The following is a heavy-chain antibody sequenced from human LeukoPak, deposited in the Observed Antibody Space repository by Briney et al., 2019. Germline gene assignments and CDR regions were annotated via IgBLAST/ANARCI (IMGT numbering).Heavy chain of an antibody. Sequence: PGGSLRLSCAASGFTFSDYDVSWVRQAPGKGLEWVSAISGDGTTTYYADFVKGRFTISRNNSKDTVYLQMNSLRAEDTAVYYCAKRGPSTVSTSYYFDYWGQGTLVTVSS. CDR1: GFTFSDYD. D-gene: IGHD4-17*01. CDR2: ISGDGTTT. CDR3: AKRGPSTVSTSYYFDY. J-gene: IGHJ4*02. V-gene: IGHV3-23*01.